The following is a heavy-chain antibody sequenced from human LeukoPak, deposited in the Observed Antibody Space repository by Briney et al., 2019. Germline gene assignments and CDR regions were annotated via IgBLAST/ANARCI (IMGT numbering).Heavy chain of an antibody. CDR1: GYSFTSYW. J-gene: IGHJ3*02. D-gene: IGHD3-9*01. V-gene: IGHV5-51*01. Sequence: TGESLKISCKGSGYSFTSYWIGWVRQMPAKGLEWPGIIYPGDSDTTYSPFFQGQVTISADKSIRTAYLQWGSLKASDSAIYYCARLNKLEILTGYSVETFDIWGQGTGVTVSS. CDR3: ARLNKLEILTGYSVETFDI. CDR2: IYPGDSDT.